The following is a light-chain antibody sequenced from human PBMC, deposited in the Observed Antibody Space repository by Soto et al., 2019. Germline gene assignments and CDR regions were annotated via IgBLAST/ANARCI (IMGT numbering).Light chain of an antibody. V-gene: IGLV2-14*01. Sequence: QYALTQPASVSGSPGQSITISCTGTSSDVGGYNYVSWYQQHPGKAPKLMIYDVTNRPSGVSNRFSGSKSGNTASLTISGLQAEDEADYYCSSYTSRSTPLVFGGWTKLTVL. CDR2: DVT. CDR3: SSYTSRSTPLV. CDR1: SSDVGGYNY. J-gene: IGLJ3*02.